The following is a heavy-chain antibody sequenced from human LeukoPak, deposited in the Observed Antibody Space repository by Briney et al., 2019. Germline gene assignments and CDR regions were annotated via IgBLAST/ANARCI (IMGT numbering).Heavy chain of an antibody. V-gene: IGHV1-18*01. CDR3: ARGSSTAMVPGWFDP. J-gene: IGHJ5*02. CDR2: ISAYNGNA. D-gene: IGHD5-18*01. Sequence: ASVKVSCKASGYTFTIYGISWVRQAPGQGGEWMGWISAYNGNANYAQKLQGRVTMTTDTSTSTAYMELRSLRSDDTAVYYCARGSSTAMVPGWFDPWGQGTLVTVSS. CDR1: GYTFTIYG.